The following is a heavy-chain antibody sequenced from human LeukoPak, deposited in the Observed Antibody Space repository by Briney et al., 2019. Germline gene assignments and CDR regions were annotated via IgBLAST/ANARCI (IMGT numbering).Heavy chain of an antibody. CDR3: ARVSAALVPAAFVFDY. J-gene: IGHJ4*02. Sequence: GGSLRLSCAASGFTFSSYWMSWVRQAPGKGLEWVANIKQDGSEKYYVDSVKGRFTISRDNAKNSLYLQMNSLRAEDTAVYYCARVSAALVPAAFVFDYWGQGTLVTVSS. CDR2: IKQDGSEK. V-gene: IGHV3-7*01. CDR1: GFTFSSYW. D-gene: IGHD2-2*01.